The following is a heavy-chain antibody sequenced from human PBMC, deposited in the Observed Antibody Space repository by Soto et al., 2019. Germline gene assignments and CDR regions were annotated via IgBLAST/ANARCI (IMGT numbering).Heavy chain of an antibody. D-gene: IGHD6-19*01. CDR1: GGSISSYY. CDR2: IYYSGST. CDR3: ARGRAVAGTDY. Sequence: NPSETLSLTCTVSGGSISSYYWSWIRQPPGKGLEWIGYIYYSGSTNYNPSLKSRVTISVDTSKNQFSLKLSSVTAADTAVYYCARGRAVAGTDYWGQGTLVTASS. J-gene: IGHJ4*02. V-gene: IGHV4-59*01.